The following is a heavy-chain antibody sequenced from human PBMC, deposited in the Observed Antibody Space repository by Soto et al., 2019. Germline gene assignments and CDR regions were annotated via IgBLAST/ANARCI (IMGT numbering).Heavy chain of an antibody. J-gene: IGHJ6*02. CDR3: ARVREYYDFWSGSYYYGMDV. CDR1: GFTFSSYD. V-gene: IGHV3-13*01. Sequence: PGGSLRLSCAASGFTFSSYDMHWVRQATGKGLEWVSAIGTAGDTYYPGSVKGRFTISRENAKNSLYLQMNSLRAEDTAVYYCARVREYYDFWSGSYYYGMDVWGQGTTVTVSS. D-gene: IGHD3-3*01. CDR2: IGTAGDT.